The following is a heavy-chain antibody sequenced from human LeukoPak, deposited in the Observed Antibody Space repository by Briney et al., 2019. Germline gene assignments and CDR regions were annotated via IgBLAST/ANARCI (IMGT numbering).Heavy chain of an antibody. D-gene: IGHD1/OR15-1a*01. V-gene: IGHV3-74*01. CDR2: IRTDGTIA. J-gene: IGHJ6*03. Sequence: GGSLRLSCAASGFTFSSYWMHWVRQAPGKGLVWVSRIRTDGTIATYADSVKGRFSISRDNAKNTLYLQVNSLRVEDTAVYYCAREGTGSYMDVWGKGTTVTVSS. CDR1: GFTFSSYW. CDR3: AREGTGSYMDV.